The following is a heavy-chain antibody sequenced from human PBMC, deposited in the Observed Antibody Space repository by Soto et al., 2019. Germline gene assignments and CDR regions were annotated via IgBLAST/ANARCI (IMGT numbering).Heavy chain of an antibody. J-gene: IGHJ6*02. V-gene: IGHV4-34*01. CDR2: INHSGST. Sequence: SSETLSLTCAVYGGSFSCYYWIWIRQPPGKGLEWIGEINHSGSTNYNPSLKSRVTISVDTSKNQFSLKLSPVTAADTAVYYCARGLGTHKYYYGMDVWGQGTTVTVSS. CDR1: GGSFSCYY. CDR3: ARGLGTHKYYYGMDV. D-gene: IGHD1-1*01.